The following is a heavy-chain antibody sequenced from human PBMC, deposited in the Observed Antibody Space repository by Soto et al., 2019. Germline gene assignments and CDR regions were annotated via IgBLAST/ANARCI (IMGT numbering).Heavy chain of an antibody. Sequence: GGSLRLSCAASGFTFSSYAMGWVRQGPWKGLEWVAVVSIGGSTHYADSVRGRFTISRDNSKSTLSLQMNSLTAEDTAVYFCAKRRGAGGHFDYWGQGALVTVSS. CDR3: AKRRGAGGHFDY. CDR2: VSIGGST. D-gene: IGHD2-15*01. J-gene: IGHJ4*02. V-gene: IGHV3-23*01. CDR1: GFTFSSYA.